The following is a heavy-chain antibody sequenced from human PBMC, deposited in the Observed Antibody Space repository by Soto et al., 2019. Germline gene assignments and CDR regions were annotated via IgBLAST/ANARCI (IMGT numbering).Heavy chain of an antibody. CDR2: INPSGGRT. CDR3: ARGPRYNWNYGAFDI. CDR1: GYTFTSYY. J-gene: IGHJ3*02. D-gene: IGHD1-7*01. V-gene: IGHV1-46*03. Sequence: ASVKVSCKAPGYTFTSYYMHWVRQAPGQRHEWMGIINPSGGRTSYAQKFQGRVTMTLDTSTSTVYLELISLRSEDTAVYYCARGPRYNWNYGAFDIWGQGTMVTVSS.